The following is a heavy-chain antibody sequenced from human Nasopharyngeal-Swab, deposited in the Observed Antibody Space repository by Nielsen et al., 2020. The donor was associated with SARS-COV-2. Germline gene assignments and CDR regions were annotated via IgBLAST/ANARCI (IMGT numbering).Heavy chain of an antibody. J-gene: IGHJ6*02. CDR2: ISGSSGST. V-gene: IGHV3-23*01. CDR1: GFTFSSYA. D-gene: IGHD6-19*01. Sequence: GESLKISCAASGFTFSSYAMSWVRQAPGKGLEWVSAISGSSGSTYYADSVKGRFTISRDNSKNTLYLQMKSLRAEDTAVYYCAKDDRRSQWLVDYYYGMDVWGQGTTVTVSS. CDR3: AKDDRRSQWLVDYYYGMDV.